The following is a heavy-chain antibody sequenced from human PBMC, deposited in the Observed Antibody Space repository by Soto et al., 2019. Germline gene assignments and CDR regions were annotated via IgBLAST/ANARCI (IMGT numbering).Heavy chain of an antibody. CDR1: GGSFSGYY. Sequence: QVQLQQWGAGLLKPSETLSLTCAVYGGSFSGYYWSWIRQPPGKGLEWIGEINHSGSTNYNPSLKSRVTISVDTSKNQFSLKLSSVTAADTAVYYCARGIFLKYYYDSSGYKYYFDYWGQGTLVTVSS. D-gene: IGHD3-22*01. CDR2: INHSGST. J-gene: IGHJ4*02. CDR3: ARGIFLKYYYDSSGYKYYFDY. V-gene: IGHV4-34*01.